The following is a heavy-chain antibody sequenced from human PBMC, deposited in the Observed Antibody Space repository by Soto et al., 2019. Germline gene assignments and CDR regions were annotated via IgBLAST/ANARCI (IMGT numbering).Heavy chain of an antibody. D-gene: IGHD3-10*01. Sequence: ASVKVSCKASGYTFIGYYIHWVRLAPGQGLEWMGWINPNSGGTNYAQRFQGWVTMTRDRSISTAYMELSRLKSDDTAVYYCARVGGGLASLGYYGMDVWGQGTTVTVSS. CDR2: INPNSGGT. V-gene: IGHV1-2*04. CDR1: GYTFIGYY. CDR3: ARVGGGLASLGYYGMDV. J-gene: IGHJ6*02.